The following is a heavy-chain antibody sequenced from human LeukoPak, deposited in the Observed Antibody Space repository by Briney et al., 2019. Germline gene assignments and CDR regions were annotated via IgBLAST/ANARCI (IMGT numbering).Heavy chain of an antibody. CDR1: GFTFSSYW. V-gene: IGHV3-74*01. CDR2: ISGDGSTT. Sequence: GGSLRLSCAASGFTFSSYWMHWVRHAPGKGLVWVSYISGDGSTTTYADSVKGRFTISRDNAKNTLDLQMNYLRAEDTAVYYCARGGWGTAIDYWAQGTLVTVSS. D-gene: IGHD1-7*01. CDR3: ARGGWGTAIDY. J-gene: IGHJ4*02.